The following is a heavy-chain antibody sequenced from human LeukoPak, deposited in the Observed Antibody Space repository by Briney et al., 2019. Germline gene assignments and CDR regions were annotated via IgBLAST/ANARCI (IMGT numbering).Heavy chain of an antibody. CDR2: IYSGGST. V-gene: IGHV3-53*01. D-gene: IGHD1-26*01. Sequence: GGSLRLSCAASSFTVGSNYMSWVRQAPGKGLEWVSSIYSGGSTYYADSVKGRFTISRDNSKNTLYLQMNSLRAEDTAVYYCARDRLRGATQDSWGQGTLVTVSS. J-gene: IGHJ4*02. CDR1: SFTVGSNY. CDR3: ARDRLRGATQDS.